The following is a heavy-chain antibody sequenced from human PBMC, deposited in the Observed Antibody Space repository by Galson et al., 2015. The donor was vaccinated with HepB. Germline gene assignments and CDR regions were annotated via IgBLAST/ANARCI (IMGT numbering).Heavy chain of an antibody. CDR1: GGSFSAYY. D-gene: IGHD2-8*02. CDR3: ARPIYCSVTTCSGPLHV. J-gene: IGHJ6*04. V-gene: IGHV4-34*01. Sequence: ETLSLTCAVYGGSFSAYYWSWIRQSPGKGLERIGETDHRGRTTYNPSLKSRVTISVDTSKNQFSLKLTSVTAADTAVYFCARPIYCSVTTCSGPLHVWGTGTTVTVSS. CDR2: TDHRGRT.